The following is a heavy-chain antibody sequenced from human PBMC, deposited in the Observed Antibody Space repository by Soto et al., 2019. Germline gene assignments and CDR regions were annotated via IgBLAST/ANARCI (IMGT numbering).Heavy chain of an antibody. D-gene: IGHD6-13*01. CDR2: IYYSGST. V-gene: IGHV4-61*01. CDR1: GGSVSSGSYY. J-gene: IGHJ5*02. CDR3: AREVGSSSWYNWFDP. Sequence: QVQLQESGPGLVKPSETLSLTCTVSGGSVSSGSYYWSWIRQPPGKGLEWIGYIYYSGSTNYNPSLKSRVTISVDTSKNQFSLKLSSVTAADTAVYYCAREVGSSSWYNWFDPWGQGILVTVSS.